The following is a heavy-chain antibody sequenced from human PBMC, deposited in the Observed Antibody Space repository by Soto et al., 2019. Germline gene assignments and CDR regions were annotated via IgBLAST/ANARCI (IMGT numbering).Heavy chain of an antibody. CDR2: ISYDGSNK. J-gene: IGHJ3*02. CDR1: GFTFSSYG. CDR3: AKDKSDSSGYYHDAFDI. V-gene: IGHV3-30*18. Sequence: QVQLVESGGGVVQPGRSLRLSCAASGFTFSSYGMHWVRQAPGKGLEWVAVISYDGSNKYYADSVKGRFTISRDNSKNTLYLQMNSLRAEDTAVYYCAKDKSDSSGYYHDAFDIWGQGTMVTVSS. D-gene: IGHD3-22*01.